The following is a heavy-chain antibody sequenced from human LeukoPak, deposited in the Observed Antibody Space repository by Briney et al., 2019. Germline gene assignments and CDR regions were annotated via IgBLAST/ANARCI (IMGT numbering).Heavy chain of an antibody. J-gene: IGHJ4*02. V-gene: IGHV4-61*02. CDR2: IYTSGST. Sequence: PSETLSLTCTVSGGSINSGSSYWSWIRQPAGKGLEWIGRIYTSGSTNYNPSLKSRVTISVDTSKNQFSLKLSSVTAADTAVYYCARWDGYYYDSSGYYLPSYFDYWGQGTLVTVSS. CDR1: GGSINSGSSY. D-gene: IGHD3-22*01. CDR3: ARWDGYYYDSSGYYLPSYFDY.